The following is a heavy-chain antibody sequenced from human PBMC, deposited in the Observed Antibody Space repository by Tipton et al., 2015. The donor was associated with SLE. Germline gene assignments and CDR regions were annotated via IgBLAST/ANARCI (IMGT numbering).Heavy chain of an antibody. J-gene: IGHJ2*01. V-gene: IGHV5-51*01. CDR1: GYTLSNYW. CDR3: ARQRGATPDYWYPPV. CDR2: IFPGDSDT. D-gene: IGHD1-14*01. Sequence: VQLVQSGAAVKKSGESLKISCKVSGYTLSNYWIAWVRQMPGKGLEWMGIIFPGDSDTRYSPSFQGQVTISFDKSINTAYLQWSSLKASDTAIYYCARQRGATPDYWYPPVWGRGTLFTVS.